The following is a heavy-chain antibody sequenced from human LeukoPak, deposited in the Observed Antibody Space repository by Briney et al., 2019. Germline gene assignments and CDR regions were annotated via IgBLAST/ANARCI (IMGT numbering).Heavy chain of an antibody. V-gene: IGHV4-39*07. D-gene: IGHD1-26*01. CDR2: IYYSGST. CDR3: ARVGIVVMSFDY. J-gene: IGHJ4*02. Sequence: PSETLSLTCTVSGGSISSSSYYWGWIRQPPGKGLEWIGSIYYSGSTDYNPSLKSRVTISVDTSKNQFSLKLSSVTAADTAVYYCARVGIVVMSFDYWGQGTLVTVSS. CDR1: GGSISSSSYY.